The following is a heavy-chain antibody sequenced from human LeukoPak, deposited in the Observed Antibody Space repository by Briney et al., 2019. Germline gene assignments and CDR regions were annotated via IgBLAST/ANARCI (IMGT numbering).Heavy chain of an antibody. CDR2: IHPHGREQ. D-gene: IGHD3-9*01. V-gene: IGHV3-7*03. Sequence: PGGSLRLSCAASGFSFSTKWMSWVRQAPGKGLEWVGNIHPHGREQYPVDSVKGRFTISRDNSKNTLYLQMNSLRAEDTAVYYCAKKKNILTGLDYFDYWGQGTLVTVSS. CDR3: AKKKNILTGLDYFDY. J-gene: IGHJ4*02. CDR1: GFSFSTKW.